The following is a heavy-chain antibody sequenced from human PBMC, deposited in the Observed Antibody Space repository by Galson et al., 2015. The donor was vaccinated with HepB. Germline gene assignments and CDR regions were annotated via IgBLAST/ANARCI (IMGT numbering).Heavy chain of an antibody. V-gene: IGHV4-39*01. J-gene: IGHJ5*02. CDR2: IYYSGST. CDR3: ARQRGITGTTRFDP. Sequence: SETLSLTCTVSGGSISSSSYYWGWIRQPPGKGLEWIGSIYYSGSTYYNPSLTSRVTISVDTSKNQFSLKLSSVTAADTAVYYCARQRGITGTTRFDPWGQGTLVTVSS. CDR1: GGSISSSSYY. D-gene: IGHD1-20*01.